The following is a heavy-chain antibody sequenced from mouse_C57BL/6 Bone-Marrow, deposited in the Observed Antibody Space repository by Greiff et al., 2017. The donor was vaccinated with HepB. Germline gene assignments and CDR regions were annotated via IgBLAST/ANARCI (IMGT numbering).Heavy chain of an antibody. D-gene: IGHD3-3*01. Sequence: LEESGAELMKPGASVKLSCKATGYTFTGYWIEWVKQRPGHGLEWIGEILPGSDSTNYNEKFKGKATFTVGTSSNTAYMQLSSLTTEDSAIYYWARGQGKVSFAYWGQGTLVTVSS. CDR3: ARGQGKVSFAY. CDR2: ILPGSDST. V-gene: IGHV1-9*01. CDR1: GYTFTGYW. J-gene: IGHJ3*01.